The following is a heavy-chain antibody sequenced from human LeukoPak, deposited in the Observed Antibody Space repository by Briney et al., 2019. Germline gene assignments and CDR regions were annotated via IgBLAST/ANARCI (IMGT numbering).Heavy chain of an antibody. CDR2: IYCSGST. D-gene: IGHD6-19*01. J-gene: IGHJ3*02. CDR3: ARPYSSGYRGAFDI. V-gene: IGHV4-59*01. Sequence: SETLSLTCTVSGGSISSYYWSWIRQFPGKGLEWIGYIYCSGSTNYNPSLKSRVTISVDTSKNQFSLKLSSVTAADTAVYYCARPYSSGYRGAFDIWGQGTMVTVSS. CDR1: GGSISSYY.